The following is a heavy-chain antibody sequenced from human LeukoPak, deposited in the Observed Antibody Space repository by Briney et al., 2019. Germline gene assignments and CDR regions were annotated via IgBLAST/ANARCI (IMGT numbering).Heavy chain of an antibody. D-gene: IGHD2-8*01. CDR1: GFTFRSYW. Sequence: GGSLRLSCAASGFTFRSYWMTWVRQAPGKGLEWVANINQDGSEKYYVDSVKGRFTISRDNAKNSLYLQMNSLRAEDTAVYYCARGASVGYARFYYYMDVWGKGTTVTVSS. J-gene: IGHJ6*03. CDR2: INQDGSEK. V-gene: IGHV3-7*01. CDR3: ARGASVGYARFYYYMDV.